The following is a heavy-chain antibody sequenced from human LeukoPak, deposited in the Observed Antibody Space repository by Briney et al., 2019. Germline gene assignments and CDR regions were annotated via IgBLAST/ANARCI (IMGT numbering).Heavy chain of an antibody. J-gene: IGHJ3*01. D-gene: IGHD4-17*01. CDR3: AKRALGDYVGYAFDV. Sequence: TIPRDNSKNVLYLQMNSLRAEDTAIYYCAKRALGDYVGYAFDVWGQGTMVTVSS. V-gene: IGHV3-23*01.